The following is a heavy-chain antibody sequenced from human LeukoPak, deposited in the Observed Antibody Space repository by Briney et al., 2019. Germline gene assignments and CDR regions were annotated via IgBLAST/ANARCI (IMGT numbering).Heavy chain of an antibody. CDR2: ISSTSNYI. J-gene: IGHJ4*02. CDR1: GFTFSSYW. Sequence: GGSLRLSCAASGFTFSSYWMSWVRQAPGKGLEWVSSISSTSNYIYYVDSVKGRFTISRDNAKNSLYLQMNSLRAEDTAVYYCARDSTLTGYYPTYFDYWGQGTLVTVSS. V-gene: IGHV3-21*01. CDR3: ARDSTLTGYYPTYFDY. D-gene: IGHD3-9*01.